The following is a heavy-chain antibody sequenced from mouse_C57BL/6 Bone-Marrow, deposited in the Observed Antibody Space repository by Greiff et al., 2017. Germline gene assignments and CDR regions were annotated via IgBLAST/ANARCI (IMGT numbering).Heavy chain of an antibody. CDR1: GFSLTSYG. CDR3: AKYSNHWYFDV. J-gene: IGHJ1*03. V-gene: IGHV2-5*01. CDR2: IWRGGST. Sequence: VQLQQSGPGLVQPSQSLSITCTVSGFSLTSYGVHWVRQSPGKGLEWLGVIWRGGSTDYNAAFMSRLSISTDNPKSLVFYKMNSMQADDTAIYYCAKYSNHWYFDVWGTGTTVTVSS. D-gene: IGHD2-5*01.